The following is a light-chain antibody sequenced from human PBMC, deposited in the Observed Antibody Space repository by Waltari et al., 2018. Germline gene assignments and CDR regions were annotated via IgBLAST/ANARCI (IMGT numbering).Light chain of an antibody. CDR3: SSYTTSSAPRV. V-gene: IGLV2-14*01. CDR1: DSAVGAYAF. J-gene: IGLJ1*01. CDR2: EVS. Sequence: QSALTQPASVSGSPGQSITISCSGTDSAVGAYAFVSWYQQHPGEAPHLIIYEVSNRPSGISNRFSASKAGNTASLTIAGLQAEDEADYYCSSYTTSSAPRVFGTGTRVTVL.